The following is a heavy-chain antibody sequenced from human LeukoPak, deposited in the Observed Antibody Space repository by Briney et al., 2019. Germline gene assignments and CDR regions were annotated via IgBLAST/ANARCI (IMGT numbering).Heavy chain of an antibody. CDR2: IYYSGST. V-gene: IGHV4-59*01. Sequence: PSETLSLTCTVSGGSISSYYWSWIRQPPGKGLEWVGYIYYSGSTNYNPSLKSRVTISVDTSKTQFSLKLSSVTAADTAVYYCARASGIYDFWSGASYYYYYMVVWGKGTTVTVSS. CDR1: GGSISSYY. J-gene: IGHJ6*03. D-gene: IGHD3-3*01. CDR3: ARASGIYDFWSGASYYYYYMVV.